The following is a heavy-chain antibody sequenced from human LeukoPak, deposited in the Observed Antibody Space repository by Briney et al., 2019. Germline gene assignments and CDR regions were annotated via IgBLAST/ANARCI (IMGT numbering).Heavy chain of an antibody. CDR2: IRSNGDTT. J-gene: IGHJ4*02. CDR1: GFTFRSIA. Sequence: GGSLRLSCAASGFTFRSIAMTWVRQAPGKGLEWVSSIRSNGDTTYNADSVKGRFTISRDNSRNIVFLQINSLRAEDTAMYYCTGLYGGSYAYWGQGTLVTVSS. D-gene: IGHD1-26*01. V-gene: IGHV3-23*01. CDR3: TGLYGGSYAY.